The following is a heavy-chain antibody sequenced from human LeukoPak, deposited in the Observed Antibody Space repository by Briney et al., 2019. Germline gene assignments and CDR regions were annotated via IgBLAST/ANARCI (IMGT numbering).Heavy chain of an antibody. CDR2: INPNSGGT. J-gene: IGHJ4*02. V-gene: IGHV1-2*02. CDR3: ASRFCGGGTCYSGLAY. D-gene: IGHD2-15*01. Sequence: ASVRVACKASGNTLTGYYIHWVRQARGQGLEWMGWINPNSGGTNYAQKFQGRVTMTRDTSISPIYMELSRLRSDDTAVYYCASRFCGGGTCYSGLAYWGQGTLVTVSS. CDR1: GNTLTGYY.